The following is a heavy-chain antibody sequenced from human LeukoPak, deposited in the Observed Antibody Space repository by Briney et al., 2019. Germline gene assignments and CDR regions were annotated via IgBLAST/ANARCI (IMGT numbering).Heavy chain of an antibody. Sequence: SETLSLTCTVSGGSISSYYWSWIRQPPEKGLEWIGYIYYSGSTNYNPSLKSRVTISVDTSKNQFSLKLSSVTAADTAVYYCARHGGSYYDFWSGYRLGGYYGMDVWGQGTTVTVSS. D-gene: IGHD3-3*01. CDR3: ARHGGSYYDFWSGYRLGGYYGMDV. CDR1: GGSISSYY. CDR2: IYYSGST. V-gene: IGHV4-59*08. J-gene: IGHJ6*02.